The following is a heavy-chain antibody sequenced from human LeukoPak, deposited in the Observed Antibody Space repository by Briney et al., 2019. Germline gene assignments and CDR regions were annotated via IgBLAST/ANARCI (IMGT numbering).Heavy chain of an antibody. CDR3: VRDAYGSGKGYFDY. CDR1: GYTFTDYD. Sequence: ASVKVSCKASGYTFTDYDINWVRQATGQGLEWMGWMNPNSGNTGYTQKFQGRVTMTRNTSISTAYMELSSLRSEDTAVYYCVRDAYGSGKGYFDYWGQGTLVTVSS. J-gene: IGHJ4*02. CDR2: MNPNSGNT. V-gene: IGHV1-8*01. D-gene: IGHD3-10*01.